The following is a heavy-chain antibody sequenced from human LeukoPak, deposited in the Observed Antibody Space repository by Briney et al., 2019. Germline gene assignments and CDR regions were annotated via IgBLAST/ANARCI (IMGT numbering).Heavy chain of an antibody. CDR3: ARDRVGDGYNPLFDY. CDR1: GFTFSWFA. J-gene: IGHJ4*02. V-gene: IGHV3-64*01. D-gene: IGHD5-24*01. CDR2: ISSNGGST. Sequence: GGSLRLPCAASGFTFSWFAMHWVRQAPGKGLEYVSTISSNGGSTYYANSVKGRFTISRDNSKTTLYLQMGSLRAEDMAVYYCARDRVGDGYNPLFDYWGQGTLVTVSS.